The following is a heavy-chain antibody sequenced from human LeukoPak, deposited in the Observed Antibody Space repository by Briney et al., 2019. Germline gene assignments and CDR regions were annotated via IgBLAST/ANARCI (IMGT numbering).Heavy chain of an antibody. CDR1: GFTFSSYA. Sequence: GGSLRLSCAASGFTFSSYAMSWVRQAPGKGLEWVSAISGSGGSTYYADSVKGRFTISRDNAKNSLYLQMNSPRAEDTAVYYCARESYCSGGSCYSGRAFDIWGQGTMVTVSS. V-gene: IGHV3-23*01. CDR3: ARESYCSGGSCYSGRAFDI. CDR2: ISGSGGST. J-gene: IGHJ3*02. D-gene: IGHD2-15*01.